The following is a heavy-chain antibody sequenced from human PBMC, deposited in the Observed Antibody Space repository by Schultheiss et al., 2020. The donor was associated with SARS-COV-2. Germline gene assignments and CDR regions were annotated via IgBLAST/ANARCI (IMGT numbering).Heavy chain of an antibody. CDR1: GFTFSSYA. D-gene: IGHD6-13*01. CDR2: ISYDGSNI. CDR3: ARDATPPYSSSSPWFDP. Sequence: GGSLRLSCAASGFTFSSYAMHWVRQAPGKGLEWVAGISYDGSNIYYADSVKGRFTISRDNSKNTLYLQMNSLRVEDTAVYYCARDATPPYSSSSPWFDPWGQGTLVTVSS. V-gene: IGHV3-30*04. J-gene: IGHJ5*02.